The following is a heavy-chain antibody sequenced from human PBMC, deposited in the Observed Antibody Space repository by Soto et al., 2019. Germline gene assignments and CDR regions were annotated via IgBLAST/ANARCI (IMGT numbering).Heavy chain of an antibody. CDR3: AIDKVGSASAHFYYYYYGMDV. D-gene: IGHD2-15*01. CDR2: ISAYNGNT. CDR1: GYTFTSYG. V-gene: IGHV1-18*01. Sequence: GASVKVSCKASGYTFTSYGISWVRQAPGQGLEWMGWISAYNGNTNYAQKLQGRVTMTTDTSTSTAYMELRSLRSDDTAVYYCAIDKVGSASAHFYYYYYGMDVWGQGTTVTVSS. J-gene: IGHJ6*02.